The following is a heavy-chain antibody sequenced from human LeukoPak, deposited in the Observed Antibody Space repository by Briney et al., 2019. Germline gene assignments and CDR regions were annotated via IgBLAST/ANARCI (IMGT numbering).Heavy chain of an antibody. V-gene: IGHV3-48*04. Sequence: GGSLRLSGAASGFSSTTYSINWVRQAPGKGLEWVSYISSTATTIYYADSVKGRFTISRDNAINSVYLQMNSLIVEDTAVYYCARDRVGGRYYYGMDVWGQGTTVTVSS. CDR1: GFSSTTYS. CDR2: ISSTATTI. J-gene: IGHJ6*02. CDR3: ARDRVGGRYYYGMDV. D-gene: IGHD3-16*01.